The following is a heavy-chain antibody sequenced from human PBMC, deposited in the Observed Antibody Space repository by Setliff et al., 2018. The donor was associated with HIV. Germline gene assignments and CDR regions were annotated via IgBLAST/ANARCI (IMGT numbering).Heavy chain of an antibody. CDR2: IYFSGSV. D-gene: IGHD3-3*01. CDR3: ARRLQFLEFLHGVGGLDV. V-gene: IGHV4-39*07. J-gene: IGHJ6*02. Sequence: PSETLSLTCTVSGDSISSSRSFGGWIRQSPGKGLEWIGSIYFSGSVFYNPSLNSRVIISIDTSKNQFSLKLSSATAVDTAVYYCARRLQFLEFLHGVGGLDVWGQGTTVTVSS. CDR1: GDSISSSRSF.